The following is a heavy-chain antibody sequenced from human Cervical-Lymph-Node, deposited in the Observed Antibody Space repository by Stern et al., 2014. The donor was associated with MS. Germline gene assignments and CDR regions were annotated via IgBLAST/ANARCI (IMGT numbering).Heavy chain of an antibody. CDR1: GGTFSKFP. Sequence: VQLVESGAAVTKPGSSVKVSCKASGGTFSKFPSSWVRQAPGQGIEWMGGIFPVFVTPTYAQEFRGRVTITADVSTSTVYMELSILRSDDTAVYYCALSSETSDRWYSLGYDLWGQGTLVTVSS. D-gene: IGHD6-13*01. J-gene: IGHJ5*02. CDR3: ALSSETSDRWYSLGYDL. V-gene: IGHV1-69*01. CDR2: IFPVFVTP.